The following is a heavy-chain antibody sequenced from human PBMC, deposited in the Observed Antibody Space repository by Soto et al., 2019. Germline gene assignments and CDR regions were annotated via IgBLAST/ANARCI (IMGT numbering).Heavy chain of an antibody. V-gene: IGHV4-38-2*01. Sequence: SETLSLTCAASGYSISSYDYWCCLRQPPGKLLEWIGISYHGGSTYYNPSLNSRFTLSIDITNNHLSLILNSLTAADTAVYYCARVGPWVQYYYDSSPYTFENWFDPWGQGTLVTVSS. CDR3: ARVGPWVQYYYDSSPYTFENWFDP. CDR1: GYSISSYDY. D-gene: IGHD3-22*01. J-gene: IGHJ5*02. CDR2: SYHGGST.